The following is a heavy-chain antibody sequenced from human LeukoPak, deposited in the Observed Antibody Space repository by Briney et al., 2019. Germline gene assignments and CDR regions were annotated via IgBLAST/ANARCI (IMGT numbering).Heavy chain of an antibody. V-gene: IGHV3-66*02. CDR1: GSTVGSNH. CDR3: ARDRAANQDWVEFDP. J-gene: IGHJ5*02. CDR2: FYYAGTI. D-gene: IGHD3/OR15-3a*01. Sequence: GGSLRLSCAASGSTVGSNHLTWVRQAPGKGLEWVSIFYYAGTIYYADFARGRFAISRDESENTLYLQMNSLRVEDTAVYFCARDRAANQDWVEFDPWGQGTPVIVSS.